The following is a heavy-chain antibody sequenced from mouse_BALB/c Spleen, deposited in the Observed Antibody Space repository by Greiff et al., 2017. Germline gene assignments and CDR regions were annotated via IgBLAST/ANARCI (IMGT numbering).Heavy chain of an antibody. V-gene: IGHV5-17*02. CDR2: ISSGSSTI. J-gene: IGHJ4*01. CDR1: GFTFSSFG. Sequence: EVKLVESGGGLVQPGGSRKLSCAASGFTFSSFGMHWVRQAPEKGLEWVAYISSGSSTIYYADTVKGRFTISRDNPKNTLFLQMTSLRSEDTAMYYCARPGPYYYAMDYWGQGTSVTVSS. CDR3: ARPGPYYYAMDY.